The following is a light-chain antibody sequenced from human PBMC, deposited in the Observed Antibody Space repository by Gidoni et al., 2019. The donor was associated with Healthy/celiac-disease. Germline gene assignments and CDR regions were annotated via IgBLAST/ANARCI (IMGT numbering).Light chain of an antibody. CDR2: KDS. V-gene: IGLV3-25*03. CDR1: ALPKQY. Sequence: SYELTPPPSVSVSPGQTARITCSGDALPKQYAYWYQQKPGQAPVLVIYKDSERPSGIPERFSGSRSGTTVTLTISGVQAEDEADYYCQSADSSGTYVVFGGGTKLTVL. CDR3: QSADSSGTYVV. J-gene: IGLJ2*01.